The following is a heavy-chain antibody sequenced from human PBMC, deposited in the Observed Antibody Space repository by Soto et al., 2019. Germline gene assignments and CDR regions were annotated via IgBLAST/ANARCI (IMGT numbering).Heavy chain of an antibody. CDR3: ASCSWYKIDY. CDR1: GVSFSDYY. V-gene: IGHV4-34*01. CDR2: INHSGRT. J-gene: IGHJ4*02. Sequence: SETLSLTCAVYGVSFSDYYWTWIRQPPGKGLEWIGEINHSGRTNYNPSLKSRVSISVDTSKNQFSLKLSSVTAADTAVYYCASCSWYKIDYWGQGALVTVSS. D-gene: IGHD6-13*01.